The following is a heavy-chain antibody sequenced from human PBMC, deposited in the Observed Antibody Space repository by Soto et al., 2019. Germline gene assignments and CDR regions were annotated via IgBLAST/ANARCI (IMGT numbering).Heavy chain of an antibody. V-gene: IGHV4-34*01. D-gene: IGHD3-10*01. CDR1: GGSFSGYY. Sequence: QVQLQQWGAGLLKPSETLSLTCAVYGGSFSGYYWSWIRQPPGKGLEWIGEINHSGSTNYNPSLKSRATISVDTSKNQFSLKLSPVTAADTAVYYCAPLNYYGSGSYDYWGQGTLVTVSS. J-gene: IGHJ4*02. CDR3: APLNYYGSGSYDY. CDR2: INHSGST.